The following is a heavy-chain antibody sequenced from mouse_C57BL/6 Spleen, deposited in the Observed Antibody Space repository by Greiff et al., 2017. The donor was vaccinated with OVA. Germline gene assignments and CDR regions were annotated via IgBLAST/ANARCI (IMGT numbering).Heavy chain of an antibody. CDR1: GYTFTSYW. J-gene: IGHJ2*01. CDR3: ARGQLRLRRYFDY. D-gene: IGHD3-2*02. Sequence: VKLQQPGAELVKPGASVKLSCKASGYTFTSYWMHWVKQRPGRGLEWIGRIDPNSGGTKYNEKFKSKATLTVDKPSSTAYMQLSSLTSEDSAVYYCARGQLRLRRYFDYWGQGTTLTVSS. CDR2: IDPNSGGT. V-gene: IGHV1-72*01.